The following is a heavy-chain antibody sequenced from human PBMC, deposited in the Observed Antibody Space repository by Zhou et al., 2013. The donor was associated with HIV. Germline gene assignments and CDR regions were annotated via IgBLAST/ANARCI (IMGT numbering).Heavy chain of an antibody. V-gene: IGHV1-46*01. D-gene: IGHD6-13*01. Sequence: QVQLVQSGAEMKKPGASVNISCKASGYTFTAYYIHWVRQAPGQGLEWMGLINPGIGSTYYAEKFQGRVTMTRNTSLSTAYMELSSLRSEDTAVYYCARAYSSRYNDYYYYYGMDVWGQGTTVTVSS. CDR2: INPGIGST. CDR1: GYTFTAYY. J-gene: IGHJ6*02. CDR3: ARAYSSRYNDYYYYYGMDV.